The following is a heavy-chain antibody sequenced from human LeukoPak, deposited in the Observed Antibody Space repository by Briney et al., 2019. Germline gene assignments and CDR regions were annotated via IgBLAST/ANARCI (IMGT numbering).Heavy chain of an antibody. Sequence: PGGSLRLSCAASGFTFSSYAMNWVRQAPGKGLEWVSSISSSSSYIYYADSVKGRFTISRDNTKNSLYLQMNSLRAEDTAVYYCAREAEYYDILTGYYPYYFDYWGQGTLVTVSS. V-gene: IGHV3-21*01. J-gene: IGHJ4*02. CDR2: ISSSSSYI. CDR1: GFTFSSYA. D-gene: IGHD3-9*01. CDR3: AREAEYYDILTGYYPYYFDY.